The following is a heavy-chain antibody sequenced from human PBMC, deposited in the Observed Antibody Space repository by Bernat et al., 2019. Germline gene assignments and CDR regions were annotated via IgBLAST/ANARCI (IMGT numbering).Heavy chain of an antibody. Sequence: QVQLVQSGAEVKKPGASVKVSCKASGYTITGYYMHWVRQAPGQGLEWMGRINPNSGGTNYAQKLKGRVPMTRDTSISTAYMELSRLRSDDTAVYYCARMVQGVIITGFDCWGQGTLVTVSS. V-gene: IGHV1-2*06. D-gene: IGHD3-10*01. CDR2: INPNSGGT. CDR1: GYTITGYY. J-gene: IGHJ4*02. CDR3: ARMVQGVIITGFDC.